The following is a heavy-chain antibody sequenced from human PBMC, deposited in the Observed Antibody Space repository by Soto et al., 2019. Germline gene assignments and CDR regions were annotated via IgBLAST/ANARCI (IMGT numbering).Heavy chain of an antibody. D-gene: IGHD1-20*01. CDR2: IIPIFGTA. Sequence: ASVKVSCKASGGTFSSYAISWVRQAPGQGLEWMGGIIPIFGTANYAQKFQGRVTITADESTSTAYMELSSLRSEDTAVYYCARGDNWNLPSTYYYGMDVWGQGTTVTVSS. CDR3: ARGDNWNLPSTYYYGMDV. J-gene: IGHJ6*02. CDR1: GGTFSSYA. V-gene: IGHV1-69*13.